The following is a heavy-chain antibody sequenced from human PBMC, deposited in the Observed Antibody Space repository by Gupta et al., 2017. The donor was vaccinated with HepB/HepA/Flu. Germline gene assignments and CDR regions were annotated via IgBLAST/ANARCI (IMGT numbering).Heavy chain of an antibody. CDR2: IIPIFGTA. D-gene: IGHD3-22*01. CDR3: ARSITYGRSSSGYCFDY. J-gene: IGHJ4*02. V-gene: IGHV1-69*01. Sequence: QVQLVQSGAEVKKPGSSVKVSCKASGGTFSSYAISWVRQAPGQGLEWMGGIIPIFGTANYAQKFQGRVTITADESTSTAYMELSSLRSEDTAVYYCARSITYGRSSSGYCFDYWGQGTLVTVSS. CDR1: GGTFSSYA.